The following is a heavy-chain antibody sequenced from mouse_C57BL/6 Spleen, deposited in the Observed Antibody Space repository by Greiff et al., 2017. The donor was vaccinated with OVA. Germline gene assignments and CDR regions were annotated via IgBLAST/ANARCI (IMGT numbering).Heavy chain of an antibody. Sequence: EVQGVESGGGLVKPGGSLKLSCAASGFTFSSYAMSWVRQTPEKRLEWVATISDGGSYTYYPDNVKGRFTISRDNAKNNLYLQMSHLKSEDTAMYYCAREGGGYFDYWGQGTTLTVSA. CDR3: AREGGGYFDY. CDR1: GFTFSSYA. J-gene: IGHJ2*01. CDR2: ISDGGSYT. V-gene: IGHV5-4*01.